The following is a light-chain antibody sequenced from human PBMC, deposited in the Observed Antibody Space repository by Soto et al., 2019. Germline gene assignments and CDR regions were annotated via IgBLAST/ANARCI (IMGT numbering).Light chain of an antibody. CDR1: SSDVGSYNL. Sequence: QSALTQPASVSGSPGQSITISCTGTSSDVGSYNLVSWYQQHPGKAPKLMIYEGSKRPSGVSNRFSGSKSGNTASLTISGLQAEDEADCDCCSHAGSRVFGGGTKLTVL. CDR3: CSHAGSRV. J-gene: IGLJ3*02. CDR2: EGS. V-gene: IGLV2-23*01.